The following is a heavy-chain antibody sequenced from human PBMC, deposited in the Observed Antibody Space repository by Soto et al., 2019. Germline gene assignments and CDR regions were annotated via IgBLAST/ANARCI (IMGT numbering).Heavy chain of an antibody. J-gene: IGHJ3*01. D-gene: IGHD3-10*01. V-gene: IGHV4-30-4*01. CDR2: IYVSGST. Sequence: QVQLQESGPGLVKSSQTLSLTCSVSGDSISTADYYWAWIRQPPGKGLQFMGYIYVSGSTYNNPSLKSRLSLSIDTSRNNFSLRLTSVTAEDTASYYCVRGLYGSGTVAFYLWGQGTTVSVSS. CDR3: VRGLYGSGTVAFYL. CDR1: GDSISTADYY.